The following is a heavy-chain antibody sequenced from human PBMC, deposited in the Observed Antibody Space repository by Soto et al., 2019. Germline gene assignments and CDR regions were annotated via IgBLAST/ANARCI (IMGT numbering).Heavy chain of an antibody. Sequence: QVQLVQSGAEAKTPGASLKVSSKASGYTFSDYYIHGVRQDPGQGLEWMGWIDADSGDTKYAQKLQGWVAMTRDTSINAAYMELQRLRSDDTAVYYCARPPNNGRAGVYGMDVWGQGSTVTVYS. V-gene: IGHV1-2*04. D-gene: IGHD1-26*01. CDR2: IDADSGDT. J-gene: IGHJ6*02. CDR1: GYTFSDYY. CDR3: ARPPNNGRAGVYGMDV.